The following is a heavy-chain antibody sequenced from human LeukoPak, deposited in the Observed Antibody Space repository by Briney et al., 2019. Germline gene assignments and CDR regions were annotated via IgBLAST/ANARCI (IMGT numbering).Heavy chain of an antibody. CDR1: GFPFSSYG. J-gene: IGHJ3*02. Sequence: GGSLRLSCAASGFPFSSYGMHWVRQAPGKGLEWVAVIWYDGSNRYYADSVKGRFTISRDNAKTTLYLQLSSLRAEDTAVYYCARGGRDHGFDIWGHGTVVTVSS. CDR3: ARGGRDHGFDI. V-gene: IGHV3-33*01. D-gene: IGHD3-16*01. CDR2: IWYDGSNR.